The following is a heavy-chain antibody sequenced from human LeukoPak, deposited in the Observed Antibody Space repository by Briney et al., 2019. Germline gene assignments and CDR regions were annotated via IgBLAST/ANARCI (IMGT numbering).Heavy chain of an antibody. V-gene: IGHV4-59*01. CDR3: ARDISSLGYYYYMDV. D-gene: IGHD2/OR15-2a*01. Sequence: SETLSLTCTVSGGSINSNYWNWIRQPPGKGLEWIGFIYYSGSTSYDPSLKSRVTISLDTSKNQFSLKLGSVTAADTAVYYCARDISSLGYYYYMDVWGKGPTVTVP. CDR2: IYYSGST. CDR1: GGSINSNY. J-gene: IGHJ6*03.